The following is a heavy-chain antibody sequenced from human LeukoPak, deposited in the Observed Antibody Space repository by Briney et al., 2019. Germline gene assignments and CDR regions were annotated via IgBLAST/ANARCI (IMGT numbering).Heavy chain of an antibody. CDR3: ARESYDSLDY. V-gene: IGHV3-48*03. CDR2: ISSTGSTI. D-gene: IGHD3-22*01. CDR1: GFTFSSYE. Sequence: PGGSLRLSCAASGFTFSSYEMNWFRQAPGKGLEWVSYISSTGSTIYYADSVKGRFTISRDNAKNSLYLQMNSLRAEDTAVYYCARESYDSLDYWGQGTLVTVSS. J-gene: IGHJ4*02.